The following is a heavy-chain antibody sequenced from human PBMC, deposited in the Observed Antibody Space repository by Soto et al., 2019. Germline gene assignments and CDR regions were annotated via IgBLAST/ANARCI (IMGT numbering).Heavy chain of an antibody. CDR2: INSDGSST. J-gene: IGHJ6*02. CDR3: ASGGSRRLCMDV. V-gene: IGHV3-74*01. CDR1: DFTFSIYW. D-gene: IGHD3-16*01. Sequence: RGALLVSCAASDFTFSIYWMHWVRQAPGKGLVWVSRINSDGSSTSYADSVKGRFTISRDNAKNTLYLQMNSLRAEDTAVYYCASGGSRRLCMDVWGHGTTVTVSS.